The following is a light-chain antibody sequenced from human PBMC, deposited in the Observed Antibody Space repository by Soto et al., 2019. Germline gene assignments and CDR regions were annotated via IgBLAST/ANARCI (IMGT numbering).Light chain of an antibody. CDR1: QSVLSNNNNY. J-gene: IGKJ5*01. CDR3: QQYHSDTIT. Sequence: DVVLTPSPASLPVSLCERATINCKSSQSVLSNNNNYLAWFQQKPGQPPRFFIYWASTRGSGVPDRFSVSGSGTDGTLTISNVQQEDVAMYYCQQYHSDTITFGQGTRLEIK. V-gene: IGKV4-1*01. CDR2: WAS.